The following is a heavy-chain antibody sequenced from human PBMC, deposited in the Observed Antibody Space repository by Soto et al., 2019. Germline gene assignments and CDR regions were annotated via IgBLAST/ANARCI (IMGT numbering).Heavy chain of an antibody. J-gene: IGHJ5*01. CDR3: ARGRYCLTGRCFPNWFDS. D-gene: IGHD2-15*01. V-gene: IGHV4-30-4*01. CDR2: IYKSTTT. CDR1: GDSISTVDYF. Sequence: SETLSLTCSVSGDSISTVDYFWAWIRQPPGQTLEYIGYIYKSTTTYYNPSFESRVAISLDTSKSQFSLTVTSVTAADTAVYFCARGRYCLTGRCFPNWFDSWGQGTLVTVSS.